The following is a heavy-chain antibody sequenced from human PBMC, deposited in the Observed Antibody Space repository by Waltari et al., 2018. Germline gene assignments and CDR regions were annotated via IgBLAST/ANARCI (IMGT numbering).Heavy chain of an antibody. CDR1: GGSFSGYY. V-gene: IGHV4-34*01. J-gene: IGHJ5*02. D-gene: IGHD3-3*01. Sequence: QVQLQQWGAGLLKPSETLSLTCAVYGGSFSGYYWSWIRQPPGKGLEWIGEVNHSGSTNYNPSLKSRVTISLDTSKNQFSLKLSSVTAADTAVYSCARAPGFWSGLGWFDPWGQGALVTVSS. CDR2: VNHSGST. CDR3: ARAPGFWSGLGWFDP.